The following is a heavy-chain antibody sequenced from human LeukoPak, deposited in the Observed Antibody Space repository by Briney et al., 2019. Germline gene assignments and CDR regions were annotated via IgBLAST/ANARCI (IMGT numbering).Heavy chain of an antibody. D-gene: IGHD3-3*01. J-gene: IGHJ6*03. CDR3: ARVVEGGQFLEWLSNYYYYTDV. V-gene: IGHV4-39*07. Sequence: SETLSLTCTVSGGSISSSSYYWGWIRQPPGKGLEWIGSIYYSGSTYYNPSLKSRVTIPVDTSKNQFSLKLSSVTAADTAVYYCARVVEGGQFLEWLSNYYYYTDVWGKGTTVSVSS. CDR1: GGSISSSSYY. CDR2: IYYSGST.